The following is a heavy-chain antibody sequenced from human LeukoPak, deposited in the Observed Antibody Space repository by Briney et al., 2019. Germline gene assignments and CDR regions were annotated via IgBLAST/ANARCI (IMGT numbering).Heavy chain of an antibody. CDR3: ARDLSGSYSAFDI. J-gene: IGHJ3*02. Sequence: SGGSLRLSCAASGFTFSSYSMNWVRQAPGKGLEWVSCISSSSSYIYYADSVKGRFTISRDSAKNSLYLQMNSLRAEDTAVYYCARDLSGSYSAFDIWGQGTMVTVSS. CDR2: ISSSSSYI. V-gene: IGHV3-21*01. D-gene: IGHD1-26*01. CDR1: GFTFSSYS.